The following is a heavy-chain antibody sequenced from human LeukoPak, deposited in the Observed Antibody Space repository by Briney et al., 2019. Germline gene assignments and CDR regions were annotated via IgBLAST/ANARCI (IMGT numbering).Heavy chain of an antibody. D-gene: IGHD6-13*01. Sequence: GGSLRLSCAASGFTFSSYVMSWVRQAPGKGLEWVSAISGSGGSTYYADSVKGRFTISRDNSKNTLYLQMNSLRAEDTAVYYCARDRGAAPGHPSFDQWGQGTLVTVSS. CDR2: ISGSGGST. CDR3: ARDRGAAPGHPSFDQ. V-gene: IGHV3-23*01. J-gene: IGHJ4*02. CDR1: GFTFSSYV.